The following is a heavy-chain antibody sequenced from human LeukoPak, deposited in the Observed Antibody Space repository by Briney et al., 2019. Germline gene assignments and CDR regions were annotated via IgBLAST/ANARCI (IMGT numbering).Heavy chain of an antibody. CDR1: GFTVSSTY. D-gene: IGHD6-13*01. CDR3: ARDSGWFRFDS. CDR2: IYTGGKV. V-gene: IGHV3-53*01. J-gene: IGHJ4*02. Sequence: GGSLRLSCAASGFTVSSTYMSWVRQAPGKGLEWVSVIYTGGKVYYIDSVKGRFTISRDNAKSSLYLQMNGLRAEDTAVYFCARDSGWFRFDSWGQGTLVTVSS.